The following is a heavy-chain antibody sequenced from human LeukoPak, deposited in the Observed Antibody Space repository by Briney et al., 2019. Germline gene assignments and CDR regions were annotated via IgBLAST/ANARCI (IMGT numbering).Heavy chain of an antibody. CDR1: GFTFATYE. Sequence: GGSLRLSCAASGFTFATYEMNWVRQAPGKGLEWLSYISANGDTIYYADSVKGRFTISRDNGRKSLYLQMNSLRVEDTGIYYCVSAYGGLLDYWGQGTLVTVSS. CDR2: ISANGDTI. J-gene: IGHJ4*02. V-gene: IGHV3-48*03. D-gene: IGHD3-16*01. CDR3: VSAYGGLLDY.